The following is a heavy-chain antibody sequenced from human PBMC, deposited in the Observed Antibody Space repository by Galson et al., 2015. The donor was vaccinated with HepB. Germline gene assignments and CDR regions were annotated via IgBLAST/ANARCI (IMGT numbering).Heavy chain of an antibody. CDR2: IKSQVVGGTI. V-gene: IGHV3-15*07. J-gene: IGHJ6*02. CDR3: SSGGYGMDI. CDR1: GFTFSNAW. Sequence: SLRLSCAGSGFTFSNAWMNWVRQAPGKGLEWVGRIKSQVVGGTIDYAAPVKGRFTISRDDSKNTVYLQMNSLKTEDTGVYYCSSGGYGMDIWGQGTTVTVSS. D-gene: IGHD2-15*01.